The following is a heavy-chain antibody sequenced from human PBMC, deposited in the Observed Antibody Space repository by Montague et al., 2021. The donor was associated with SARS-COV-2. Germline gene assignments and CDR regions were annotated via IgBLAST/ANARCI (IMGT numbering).Heavy chain of an antibody. CDR1: GFTFSSFA. D-gene: IGHD3-22*01. CDR2: IYTGGSRT. Sequence: SLRLSCAASGFTFSSFAMTWVRQAPGKGLEWVSIIYTGGSRTHYADSVKGRFIISRDDSKNSLYLQMNGLRVEDTALYYCAGNMYFYDCRGYQNIDDWGQGILVAVSS. CDR3: AGNMYFYDCRGYQNIDD. V-gene: IGHV3-23*03. J-gene: IGHJ4*02.